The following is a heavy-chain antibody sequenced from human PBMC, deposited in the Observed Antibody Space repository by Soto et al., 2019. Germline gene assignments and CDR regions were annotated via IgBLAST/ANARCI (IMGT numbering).Heavy chain of an antibody. CDR3: ASSTGDYRIY. D-gene: IGHD4-17*01. J-gene: IGHJ4*02. Sequence: QVQLVQSGAEVKKPGASVKVSCKASGYTFTSYGISWVRQAPGQGLEWMGWISTYNGNTNYAQKLQVRSNIATDTATSTAYMVLRSLRSDDTAVYYCASSTGDYRIYWGQGTLVTVSS. CDR1: GYTFTSYG. CDR2: ISTYNGNT. V-gene: IGHV1-18*01.